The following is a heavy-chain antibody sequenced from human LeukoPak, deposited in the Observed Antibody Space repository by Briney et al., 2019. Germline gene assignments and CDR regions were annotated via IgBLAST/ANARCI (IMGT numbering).Heavy chain of an antibody. D-gene: IGHD6-13*01. Sequence: GGSLRLSCAASGFTSTEYWMNWVRQAPGKGLEWVASINQDGSEKYYVDSVKGRFTISRDNAQNSLYLQMSYLRAEDTAMFYCARDGVAAGLYFDLWGQGTLVTVSS. CDR3: ARDGVAAGLYFDL. V-gene: IGHV3-7*01. CDR2: INQDGSEK. CDR1: GFTSTEYW. J-gene: IGHJ4*02.